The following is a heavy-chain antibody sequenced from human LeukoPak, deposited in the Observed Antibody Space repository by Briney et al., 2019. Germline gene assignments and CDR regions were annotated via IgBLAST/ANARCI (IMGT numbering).Heavy chain of an antibody. CDR2: INPNSGGT. Sequence: ASVKVSCKASGYIFTDYYIHWVRQAPGQGLEWMGWINPNSGGTSYSQRFQGRVTMTRDTSISTVYMELRSLRSDDTAVYYCARDTPYGKRAFDIWGQGTMVTVSS. CDR3: ARDTPYGKRAFDI. J-gene: IGHJ3*02. V-gene: IGHV1-2*02. CDR1: GYIFTDYY. D-gene: IGHD4-17*01.